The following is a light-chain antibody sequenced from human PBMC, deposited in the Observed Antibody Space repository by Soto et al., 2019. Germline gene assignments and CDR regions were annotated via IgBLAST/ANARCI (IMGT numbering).Light chain of an antibody. V-gene: IGKV1-39*01. CDR1: QSISTY. J-gene: IGKJ1*01. CDR3: QQSYSNPWT. Sequence: DIQMTQSPSSLSASVGDRVTITCRASQSISTYLNWYQQKPGKAPKLLIYSASNLQSGDPSRFSGGASGTDFTLTIISLQPEDFATYYCQQSYSNPWTFGQGTKVEIK. CDR2: SAS.